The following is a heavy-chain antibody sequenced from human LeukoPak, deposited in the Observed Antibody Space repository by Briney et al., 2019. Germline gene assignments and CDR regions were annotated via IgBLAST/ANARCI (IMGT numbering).Heavy chain of an antibody. J-gene: IGHJ4*02. V-gene: IGHV4-59*12. CDR2: IYYSGST. Sequence: SETLSLTCTVSGGSISSYYWSWIRQPPGKGLEWIGYIYYSGSTNYNPSLKSRVTISVDTSKNQFSLKLSYVTAADTAVYYCARRHYYGSGSYYDWGQGTLVTVSS. D-gene: IGHD3-10*01. CDR3: ARRHYYGSGSYYD. CDR1: GGSISSYY.